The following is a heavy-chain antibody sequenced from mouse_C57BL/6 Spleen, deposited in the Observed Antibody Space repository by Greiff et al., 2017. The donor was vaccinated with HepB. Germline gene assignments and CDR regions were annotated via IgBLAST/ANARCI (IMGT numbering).Heavy chain of an antibody. D-gene: IGHD1-1*01. V-gene: IGHV1-53*01. CDR1: GYTFTSYW. Sequence: VQLQQPGTELVKPGASVKLSCKASGYTFTSYWMHWVKQRPGQGLEWIGNINPSNGGTNYNEKFKSKATLTVDKSSSTAYMQLSSLTSEDAAVYDCAREVLLRDYVDDWGQGTTRTVAS. CDR3: AREVLLRDYVDD. CDR2: INPSNGGT. J-gene: IGHJ2*01.